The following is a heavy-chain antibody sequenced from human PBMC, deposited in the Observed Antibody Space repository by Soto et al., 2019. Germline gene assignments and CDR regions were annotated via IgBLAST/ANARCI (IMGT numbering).Heavy chain of an antibody. CDR3: ARDNGYSYGYTLDH. Sequence: PSETLSLTCAVSGYSISSSNWWGWIRQPPGKGLEWIGYIYYSGTTYYNPSLKSRVTMSVDTSKNQFSLKLTSVTAVDTAVYYCARDNGYSYGYTLDHWGQGTLVTVSS. CDR1: GYSISSSNW. CDR2: IYYSGTT. J-gene: IGHJ4*02. V-gene: IGHV4-28*03. D-gene: IGHD5-18*01.